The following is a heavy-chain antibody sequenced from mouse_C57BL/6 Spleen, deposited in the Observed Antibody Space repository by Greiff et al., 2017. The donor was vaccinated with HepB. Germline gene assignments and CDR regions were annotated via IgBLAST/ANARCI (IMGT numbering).Heavy chain of an antibody. D-gene: IGHD1-1*01. V-gene: IGHV1-81*01. CDR3: ARSRRYYGSSYWYFDV. J-gene: IGHJ1*03. Sequence: QVQLQQSGAELARPGASVKLSCKASGYTFTSYGISWVKQRTGQGLEWIGEIYPRSGNTYYNEKFKGKATLTADKSSSTAYMELRSLTSEDSAVYFCARSRRYYGSSYWYFDVWGTGTTVTVSS. CDR2: IYPRSGNT. CDR1: GYTFTSYG.